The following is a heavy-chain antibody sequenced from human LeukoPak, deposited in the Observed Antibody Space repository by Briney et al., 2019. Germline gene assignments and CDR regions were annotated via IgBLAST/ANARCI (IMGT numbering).Heavy chain of an antibody. Sequence: PSETLSLTCTVSGGSISSYSWSWIRQPPGKGLEWIGYIHYNGSPNYNPSLKSRVTISVDTSKNQFSLKLSSVTAADTAVYYCARVSSTVVRFWGQGTLVTVSS. J-gene: IGHJ4*02. CDR1: GGSISSYS. CDR2: IHYNGSP. CDR3: ARVSSTVVRF. D-gene: IGHD4-23*01. V-gene: IGHV4-59*12.